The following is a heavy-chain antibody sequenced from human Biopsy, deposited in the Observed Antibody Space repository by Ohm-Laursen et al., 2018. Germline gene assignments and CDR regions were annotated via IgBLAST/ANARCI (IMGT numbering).Heavy chain of an antibody. J-gene: IGHJ4*02. D-gene: IGHD3-3*01. CDR3: ARERQFRFLEGAFDY. Sequence: SETLSLTCTVSGGPIDSYYWSWIRQPPGKALEWIGYIYFTGRTSYNPSLKSRVTMSVNTSKKQLSLRLSSVTAADSAIYYCARERQFRFLEGAFDYWGQGILVTVSS. CDR1: GGPIDSYY. CDR2: IYFTGRT. V-gene: IGHV4-59*01.